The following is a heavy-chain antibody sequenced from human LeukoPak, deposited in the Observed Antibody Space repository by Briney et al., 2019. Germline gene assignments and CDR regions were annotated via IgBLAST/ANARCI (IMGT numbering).Heavy chain of an antibody. CDR3: ARASQWLAFDY. CDR2: IYNGGRT. J-gene: IGHJ4*02. CDR1: GFTVSSNY. V-gene: IGHV3-66*01. Sequence: PGGSLRLSCAASGFTVSSNYMGWVRQAPGKGLEWVSIIYNGGRTKYADSVKGRFTISRDNSENTLHLQMNSLRDEDTAVFFCARASQWLAFDYWGQGTLVTVSS. D-gene: IGHD6-19*01.